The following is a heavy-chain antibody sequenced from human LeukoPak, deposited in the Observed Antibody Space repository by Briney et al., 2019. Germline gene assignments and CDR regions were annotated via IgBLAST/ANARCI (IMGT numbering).Heavy chain of an antibody. CDR1: GFTFSSYA. V-gene: IGHV3-7*01. Sequence: PGGSLRLSCAGSGFTFSSYAMSWVRQAPGKGLEWVANINQDGSEKYYVDSVKGRFTISRDNAKNSLYLQMISLRAEDTAVYYCARDGDGGTLDYWGQGTLVTVSS. CDR3: ARDGDGGTLDY. D-gene: IGHD4-23*01. J-gene: IGHJ4*02. CDR2: INQDGSEK.